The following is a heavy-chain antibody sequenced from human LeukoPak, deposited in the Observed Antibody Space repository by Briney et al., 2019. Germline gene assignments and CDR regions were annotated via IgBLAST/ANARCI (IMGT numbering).Heavy chain of an antibody. Sequence: GGSVTHSCALSGLPLSGSAMHWVRPAAGKGLEWVGRIRSKTNNYATAYAASVKDRFTISRDDSTNTAYLQMNSLKTEDTAVYYCVRHAASGGSGVDHWGQGTLVTVSS. V-gene: IGHV3-73*01. CDR2: IRSKTNNYAT. CDR3: VRHAASGGSGVDH. D-gene: IGHD3-10*01. J-gene: IGHJ4*02. CDR1: GLPLSGSA.